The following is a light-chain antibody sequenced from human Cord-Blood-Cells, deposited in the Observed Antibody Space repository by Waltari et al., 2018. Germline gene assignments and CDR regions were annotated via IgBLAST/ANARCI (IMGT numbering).Light chain of an antibody. V-gene: IGKV1-39*01. CDR2: AAS. CDR3: QQSYSTPRT. CDR1: QRISSY. J-gene: IGKJ4*01. Sequence: DIQMTQSPSSLSASVGDRVTITCRASQRISSYLNWYRQKPGKAPKLLIYAASSLQSGVPSRFRGSGSGTDFTLTISSLQPEDFATYYCQQSYSTPRTFGGGTKVEIK.